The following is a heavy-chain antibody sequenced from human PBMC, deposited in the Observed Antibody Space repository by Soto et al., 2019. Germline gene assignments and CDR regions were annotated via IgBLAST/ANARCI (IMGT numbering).Heavy chain of an antibody. CDR1: GYTFTSDD. D-gene: IGHD7-27*01. CDR3: ARERRLGIDGMDV. CDR2: MNRNSGNT. J-gene: IGHJ6*02. V-gene: IGHV1-8*01. Sequence: QVQLVQSGAEVKKPGASVKVSCKASGYTFTSDDINWVRQATGQGLEWKGWMNRNSGNTGYAQKFQGRVTMTWNTSKSTAYMGLGSVRSEATAVYYCARERRLGIDGMDVWGQGTTVTVSS.